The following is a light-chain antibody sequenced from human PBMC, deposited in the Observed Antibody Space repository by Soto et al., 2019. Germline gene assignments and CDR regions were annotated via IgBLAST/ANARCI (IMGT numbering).Light chain of an antibody. CDR2: VDGSGSH. V-gene: IGLV4-60*03. J-gene: IGLJ2*01. Sequence: QPVLTQSSSASASPGSSVKLTCTLSSGHSSYIIAWHQLQPGKAPRYLMKVDGSGSHNKGSGVPDRFSGSSSGADRYLTISNLQSEDEADYYCETWDSTSVFGGGTQLTVL. CDR1: SGHSSYI. CDR3: ETWDSTSV.